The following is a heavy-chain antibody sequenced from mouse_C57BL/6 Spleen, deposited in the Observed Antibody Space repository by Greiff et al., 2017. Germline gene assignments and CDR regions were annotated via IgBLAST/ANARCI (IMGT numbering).Heavy chain of an antibody. J-gene: IGHJ1*03. D-gene: IGHD1-1*01. CDR3: VITTVVADWYFDV. V-gene: IGHV3-6*01. CDR2: ISYDGSN. CDR1: GYSITSGYY. Sequence: EVQLVESGPGLVKPSQSLSLTCSVTGYSITSGYYWNWIRQFPGNKLEWMGYISYDGSNNYNPSLKNRISITRDTSKNQFCLKLNSVTTEDTATYYCVITTVVADWYFDVWGTGTTVTVSS.